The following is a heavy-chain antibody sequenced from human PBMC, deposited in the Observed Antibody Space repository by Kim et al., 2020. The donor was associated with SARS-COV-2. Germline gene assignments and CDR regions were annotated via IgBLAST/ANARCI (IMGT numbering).Heavy chain of an antibody. Sequence: GGSLRLSCAASGFTFSSYGMHWVRQAPGKGLEWVAVISYDGSNKYYADSVKGRFTISRDNSKNTLYLQMNSLRAEDTAVYYCAKLSYCSSTSCYTQRDGMDVWGQGTTVTVSS. CDR3: AKLSYCSSTSCYTQRDGMDV. CDR2: ISYDGSNK. D-gene: IGHD2-2*02. V-gene: IGHV3-30*18. CDR1: GFTFSSYG. J-gene: IGHJ6*02.